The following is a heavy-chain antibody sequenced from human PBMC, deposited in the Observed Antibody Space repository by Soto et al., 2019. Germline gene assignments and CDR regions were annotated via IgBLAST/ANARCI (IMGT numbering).Heavy chain of an antibody. J-gene: IGHJ4*02. CDR2: IKDGGVT. Sequence: QVQLQQWGAGLLKPSETLSLTCAVNGGSLTGYYWSWIRQPPGKGLEWIGEIKDGGVTNYSPSLKCRVTMSADTSKNQVSLKMNSVTAADTAVYYCARGQEGIVATHWDQGTLVTVSS. CDR1: GGSLTGYY. CDR3: ARGQEGIVATH. V-gene: IGHV4-34*01. D-gene: IGHD5-12*01.